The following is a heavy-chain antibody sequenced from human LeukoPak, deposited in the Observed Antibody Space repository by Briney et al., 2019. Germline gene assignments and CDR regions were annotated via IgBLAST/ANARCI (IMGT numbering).Heavy chain of an antibody. CDR3: ARDAHYDSSGYSQIYYYYGMDV. V-gene: IGHV4-34*01. Sequence: KPSETLSLTCAVYGGSFSGYYWSWIRQPPGKGLEWIGEINHSGSTNYNPSLKSRVTISVDTSKNQFSLKLSSVTAADTAVYYCARDAHYDSSGYSQIYYYYGMDVWGQGTTVTVSS. CDR1: GGSFSGYY. J-gene: IGHJ6*02. CDR2: INHSGST. D-gene: IGHD3-22*01.